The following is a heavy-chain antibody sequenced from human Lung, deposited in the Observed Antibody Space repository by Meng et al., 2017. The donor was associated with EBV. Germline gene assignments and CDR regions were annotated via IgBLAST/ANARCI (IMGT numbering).Heavy chain of an antibody. CDR2: INHSGST. D-gene: IGHD3-9*01. V-gene: IGHV4-34*01. J-gene: IGHJ5*02. CDR3: ARGRGDDILTGYRYNWFDP. Sequence: QVPPQQVGAGLFKPSATLSLPCAVYGGSFSGYYWSWIRQPPGKGLEWIGEINHSGSTNYNPSLKSRVTISVDTSKNQFSLKLSSVTAADTAVYYCARGRGDDILTGYRYNWFDPWGQGTLVTVSS. CDR1: GGSFSGYY.